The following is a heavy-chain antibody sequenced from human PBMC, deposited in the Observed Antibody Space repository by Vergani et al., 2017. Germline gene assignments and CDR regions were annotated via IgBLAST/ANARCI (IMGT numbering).Heavy chain of an antibody. Sequence: QVQLVQSGAEVKKPGSSVKVSCKASGGTFSSYAISWVRQAPGQGLEWMGGIIPIFGTANYAQKFQGKVTITADESTSTAYMELSSLRSEDTAVYYCSRVSRGYTYGPDHAFDIWGQGTMVTVSS. J-gene: IGHJ3*02. D-gene: IGHD5-18*01. V-gene: IGHV1-69*01. CDR2: IIPIFGTA. CDR3: SRVSRGYTYGPDHAFDI. CDR1: GGTFSSYA.